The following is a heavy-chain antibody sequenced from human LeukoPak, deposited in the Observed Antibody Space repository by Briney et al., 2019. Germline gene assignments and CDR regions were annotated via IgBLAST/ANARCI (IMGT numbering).Heavy chain of an antibody. CDR1: GFTFSSYA. J-gene: IGHJ4*02. CDR3: ARDQAAAGTGYFDY. Sequence: GRSLRLSCAASGFTFSSYAMHWVRQAPSKGLEWVAVISYDGSNKYYADSVKGRFTISRDNSKNTLYLQMNSLRAEDTAVYYCARDQAAAGTGYFDYWGQGTLVTVSS. CDR2: ISYDGSNK. V-gene: IGHV3-30*04. D-gene: IGHD6-13*01.